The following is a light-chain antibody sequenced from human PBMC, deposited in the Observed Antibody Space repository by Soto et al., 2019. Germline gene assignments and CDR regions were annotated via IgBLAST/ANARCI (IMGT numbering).Light chain of an antibody. V-gene: IGKV4-1*01. J-gene: IGKJ4*01. Sequence: DIVMTQSPDSLAVSLGERATINCKSSQNILFADNNKNYLAWYQQKPGQPPKVLFYWASTRESGVPDRFSGSGSGTDFTLTISGLQAEDVAFYYCQQYYSTLAPTFGGGTKVEIK. CDR2: WAS. CDR3: QQYYSTLAPT. CDR1: QNILFADNNKNY.